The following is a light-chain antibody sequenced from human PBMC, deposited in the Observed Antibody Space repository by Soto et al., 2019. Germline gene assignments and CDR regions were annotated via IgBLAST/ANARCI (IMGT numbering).Light chain of an antibody. CDR3: SSYASSRTL. V-gene: IGLV2-14*01. CDR1: SSDVGGYNY. J-gene: IGLJ2*01. Sequence: QSVLTQPASVSGSPGQSITISCTGTSSDVGGYNYVSWYQQHPGKAPKLIIYEVSNRPSGVSNRFSGYKSGNTASLTIYGLQAEDEADYYCSSYASSRTLFGGGTTLTVL. CDR2: EVS.